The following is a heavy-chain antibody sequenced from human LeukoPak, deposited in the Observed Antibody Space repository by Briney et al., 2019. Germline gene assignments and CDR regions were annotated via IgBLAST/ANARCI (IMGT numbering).Heavy chain of an antibody. D-gene: IGHD2-2*02. V-gene: IGHV4-59*12. CDR3: AAESAPVYCSSTSCYKGGENY. CDR2: IYHSGST. Sequence: PSETLSLTCTVSGDSISSDYWSWIRQPPGKGLERIGYIYHSGSTYYNPSLKSRVTISVDRSKNQFSLKLSSVTAADTAVYYCAAESAPVYCSSTSCYKGGENYWGQGTLVTVSS. J-gene: IGHJ4*02. CDR1: GDSISSDY.